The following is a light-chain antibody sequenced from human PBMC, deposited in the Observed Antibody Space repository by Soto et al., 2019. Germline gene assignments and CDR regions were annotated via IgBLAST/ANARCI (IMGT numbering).Light chain of an antibody. Sequence: QSVLTQPPSVSGAPGQRVTISCTGSSSNIGAGYDVHWYQQLPGTAPKLLIYGNSNRPSGVPDRFSGSKSGTSASLVITGLRAEDEADYYCQSYDSSLSGFVVFGGGTKLTVL. CDR3: QSYDSSLSGFVV. V-gene: IGLV1-40*01. J-gene: IGLJ2*01. CDR1: SSNIGAGYD. CDR2: GNS.